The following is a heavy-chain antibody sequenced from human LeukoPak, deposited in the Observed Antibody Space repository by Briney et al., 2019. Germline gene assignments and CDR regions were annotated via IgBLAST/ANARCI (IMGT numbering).Heavy chain of an antibody. CDR3: TTGPRPTYYDFWSGSYFDY. D-gene: IGHD3-3*01. CDR1: GFTFSNAW. CDR2: IKSKTDGRTT. V-gene: IGHV3-15*01. J-gene: IGHJ4*02. Sequence: PGGSLRLFCAASGFTFSNAWMSWVRQAPGKGLEWVGRIKSKTDGRTTDYAAPVKGRFTISRDDSKNTLYLQMNSLKTEDTAVYYCTTGPRPTYYDFWSGSYFDYWGQGTLVTVSS.